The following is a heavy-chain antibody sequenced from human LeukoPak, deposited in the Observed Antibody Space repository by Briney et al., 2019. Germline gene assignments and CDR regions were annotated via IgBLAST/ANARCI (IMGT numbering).Heavy chain of an antibody. J-gene: IGHJ4*02. Sequence: PGGSLRLSCAASGFTFSSYGMHWVRQAPGKGLEWVAVISYDGSNKYYADSVKGRFTISRDNSKNTLYLQMNSLRAEDTAVYYCAKGSRGYSYGLFDYWGQGTLVTVSS. CDR2: ISYDGSNK. D-gene: IGHD5-18*01. CDR3: AKGSRGYSYGLFDY. CDR1: GFTFSSYG. V-gene: IGHV3-30*18.